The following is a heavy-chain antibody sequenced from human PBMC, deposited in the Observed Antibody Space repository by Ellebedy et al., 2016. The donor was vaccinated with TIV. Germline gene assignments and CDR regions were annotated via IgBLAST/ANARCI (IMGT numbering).Heavy chain of an antibody. V-gene: IGHV1-18*01. D-gene: IGHD5-24*01. Sequence: ASVKVSCXASGYTFTSYGISWVRQAPGQGLEWMGWISAYNGNTNYAQKLQGRATMTTDTSTSTAYMELRSLRSDDTAVYYCARVEMATISYYMDVWGKGTTVTVSS. CDR2: ISAYNGNT. CDR1: GYTFTSYG. J-gene: IGHJ6*03. CDR3: ARVEMATISYYMDV.